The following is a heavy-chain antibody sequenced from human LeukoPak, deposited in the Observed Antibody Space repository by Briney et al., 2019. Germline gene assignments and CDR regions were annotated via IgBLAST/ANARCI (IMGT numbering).Heavy chain of an antibody. J-gene: IGHJ4*02. V-gene: IGHV3-23*01. CDR2: ISGSGGST. D-gene: IGHD3-10*01. Sequence: PGGSLRLSCAASGNYWMHWVRQAPGKGLEWVSAISGSGGSTHYADSVKGRFTISRDNSKNTLYLQMNSLRAEDTAVYYCAKVLNYYASGYFDYWRQGPLVTVSS. CDR1: GNYW. CDR3: AKVLNYYASGYFDY.